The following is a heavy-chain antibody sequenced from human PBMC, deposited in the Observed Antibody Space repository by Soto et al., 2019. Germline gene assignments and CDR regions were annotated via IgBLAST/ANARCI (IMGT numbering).Heavy chain of an antibody. CDR3: ARDKITGLFDY. V-gene: IGHV4-39*07. CDR1: GGSISSSSFH. Sequence: SETLSLTCTVSGGSISSSSFHWGWIRQPPGKGLEWIGSIYYSGSTYYNPSLKSRVTISIDRSKNQFSLKLTSVTAADTAVYYCARDKITGLFDYWGQGTLVTVSS. J-gene: IGHJ4*02. CDR2: IYYSGST. D-gene: IGHD2-8*02.